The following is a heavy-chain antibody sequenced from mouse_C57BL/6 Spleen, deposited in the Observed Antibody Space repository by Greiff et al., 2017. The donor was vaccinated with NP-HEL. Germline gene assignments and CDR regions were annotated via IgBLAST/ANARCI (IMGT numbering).Heavy chain of an antibody. Sequence: EVKVVESGGGLVQPGGSLSLSCAASGFTFTDYYMSWVRQPPGKALEWLGFIRNKANGYTSEYSASVKGRFTISRDNSQSILYLQMNALRAEDSATYYCARSGTGNFDYWGQGTTLTVSS. D-gene: IGHD3-3*01. J-gene: IGHJ2*01. V-gene: IGHV7-3*01. CDR1: GFTFTDYY. CDR2: IRNKANGYTS. CDR3: ARSGTGNFDY.